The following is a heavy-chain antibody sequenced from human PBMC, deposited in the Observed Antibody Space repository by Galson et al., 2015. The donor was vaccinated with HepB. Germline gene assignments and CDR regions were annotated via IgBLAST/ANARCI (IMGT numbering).Heavy chain of an antibody. CDR2: IRKDGTEK. CDR3: VRGGTATTRVAFDI. CDR1: RFTFSSHW. V-gene: IGHV3-7*03. D-gene: IGHD4-17*01. J-gene: IGHJ3*02. Sequence: SLRLSCAVSRFTFSSHWMSWVRQAPGKGLEWVANIRKDGTEKYYVDSVKGRFTISRDNTANSLSLQMNSLTADDTAVYYCVRGGTATTRVAFDIWGQGTKVTVSS.